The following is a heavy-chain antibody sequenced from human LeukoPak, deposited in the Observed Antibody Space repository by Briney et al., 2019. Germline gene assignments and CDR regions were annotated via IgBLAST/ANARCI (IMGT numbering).Heavy chain of an antibody. J-gene: IGHJ4*02. CDR1: GGSISSNNW. V-gene: IGHV4-4*02. Sequence: SETLSLTCAVSGGSISSNNWWGWVRQPPGKGLEWIGEIYHSGSPNYNPSLKSRVTISVDKSRNHFSLNLSFVTAADTAVYYCARDQRTTYYYDSSGYTFFDHWGQGTLVTVSS. CDR2: IYHSGSP. D-gene: IGHD3-22*01. CDR3: ARDQRTTYYYDSSGYTFFDH.